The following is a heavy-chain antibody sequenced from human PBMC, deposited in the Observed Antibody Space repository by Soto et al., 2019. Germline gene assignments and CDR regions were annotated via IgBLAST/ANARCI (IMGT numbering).Heavy chain of an antibody. J-gene: IGHJ4*02. V-gene: IGHV3-21*01. CDR2: ISSSSSYI. Sequence: PGGSLRLSCAASGFTFSSYIMNWVRQAPGKGLGWVSSISSSSSYIYYADSVKGRFTISRDNAKNSLYLQMNSLRAEDTAVYYCARDFVTYYDFWSGYQPRDYWGQGTLVTVSS. D-gene: IGHD3-3*01. CDR3: ARDFVTYYDFWSGYQPRDY. CDR1: GFTFSSYI.